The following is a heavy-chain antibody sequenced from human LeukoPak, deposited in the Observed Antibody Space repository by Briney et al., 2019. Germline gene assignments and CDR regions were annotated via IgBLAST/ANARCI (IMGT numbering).Heavy chain of an antibody. CDR2: ISGSGGST. CDR3: AKSPYSSSWYDY. CDR1: GFTFSSYG. Sequence: GGSLRLSCAASGFTFSSYGMSWVRQAPGKGLEWVSAISGSGGSTYYADSVKGRSTISRDNSKNTLYLQMNSLRAEDTAVYYCAKSPYSSSWYDYWGQGTLVTVSS. V-gene: IGHV3-23*01. D-gene: IGHD6-13*01. J-gene: IGHJ4*02.